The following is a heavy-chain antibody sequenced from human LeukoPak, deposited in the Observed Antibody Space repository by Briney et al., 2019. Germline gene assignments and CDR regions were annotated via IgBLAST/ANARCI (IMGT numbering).Heavy chain of an antibody. CDR3: AKAHLLDWLLPFDY. V-gene: IGHV3-30*18. CDR1: EFTFSSYA. Sequence: SGGSLRLSCAASEFTFSSYAMHWVRQAPGKGLEWVALVSNDGGDKYYADSVRGRFTISRDNSKNTLYLQMNSLRGEDTGVYYCAKAHLLDWLLPFDYWGQGTLVTVSS. D-gene: IGHD3/OR15-3a*01. CDR2: VSNDGGDK. J-gene: IGHJ4*02.